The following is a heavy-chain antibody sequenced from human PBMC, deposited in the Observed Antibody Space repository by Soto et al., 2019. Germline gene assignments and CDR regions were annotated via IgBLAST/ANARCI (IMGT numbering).Heavy chain of an antibody. CDR3: ARGQRGSRLPGGLEEYKEFDY. V-gene: IGHV1-46*01. CDR1: GYTFTSYY. D-gene: IGHD1-1*01. J-gene: IGHJ4*02. CDR2: INPSGGST. Sequence: ASVKVSCKASGYTFTSYYMHWVRQAPGQGLEWMGIINPSGGSTSYAQKFQGRVTMTRDTSTGTVYMELSSLRSEDTAVYYCARGQRGSRLPGGLEEYKEFDYWGQGTLVTVSS.